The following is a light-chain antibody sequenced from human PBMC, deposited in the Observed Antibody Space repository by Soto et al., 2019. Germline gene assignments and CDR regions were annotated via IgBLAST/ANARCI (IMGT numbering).Light chain of an antibody. CDR1: QSISSW. CDR3: QQCNSSPWT. J-gene: IGKJ1*01. V-gene: IGKV1-5*01. Sequence: DIQMTQSPSTLSASVGDRVTITCRASQSISSWFAWYQQKPGKAPKLLIYDASSLESGVPSRFSGSGSGTEFPLTCSRLQPDDFATYSCQQCNSSPWTFGQGTKVEIK. CDR2: DAS.